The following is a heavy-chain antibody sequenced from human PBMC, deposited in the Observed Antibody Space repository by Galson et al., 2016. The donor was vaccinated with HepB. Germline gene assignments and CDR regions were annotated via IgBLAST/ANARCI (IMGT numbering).Heavy chain of an antibody. D-gene: IGHD6-19*01. CDR3: AGGLYSSGWPKGDF. CDR2: ITGSGGNT. J-gene: IGHJ4*02. CDR1: GFTFRSYA. V-gene: IGHV3-23*01. Sequence: SLRLSCAASGFTFRSYAMTWVRQAPGKGLEWVSGITGSGGNTYYADSVKGRFTISRDNSNNTLYLQMNSLRVEDTAVYYCAGGLYSSGWPKGDFWGQGSLVTVSS.